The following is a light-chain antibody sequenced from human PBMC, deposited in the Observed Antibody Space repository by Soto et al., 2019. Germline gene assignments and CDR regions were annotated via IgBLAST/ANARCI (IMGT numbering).Light chain of an antibody. CDR1: QGFASNS. J-gene: IGKJ1*01. CDR2: SAS. Sequence: IVVTQSPGTLSLSPGERATLSCWASQGFASNSLAWYQQKPGQAPRLLIYSASSRATGIPDRFSGSGSGTDFNLTISRLEPEDFAVYYCQQYGTSPPWTFGQGTKVEIK. V-gene: IGKV3-20*01. CDR3: QQYGTSPPWT.